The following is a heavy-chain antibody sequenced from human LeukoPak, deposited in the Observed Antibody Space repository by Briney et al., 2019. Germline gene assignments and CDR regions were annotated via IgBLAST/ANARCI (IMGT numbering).Heavy chain of an antibody. CDR3: ATSSPIVVAVAASNFDY. D-gene: IGHD2-15*01. J-gene: IGHJ4*02. CDR2: FDPEDGET. CDR1: GYTLTELS. Sequence: ASVKVSCKVSGYTLTELSMHWVRQAPGKGLEWMGGFDPEDGETIYAQKFQGRVTMTEDTSTDTAYMELSSLRSEDTAVYYCATSSPIVVAVAASNFDYWGQGTLVTVSS. V-gene: IGHV1-24*01.